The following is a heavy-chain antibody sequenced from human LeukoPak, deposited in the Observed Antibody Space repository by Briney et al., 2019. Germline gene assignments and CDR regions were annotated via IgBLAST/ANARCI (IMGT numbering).Heavy chain of an antibody. D-gene: IGHD3-16*02. CDR2: INPNSGGT. Sequence: ASVKVSCKASGYTFIAYYMHWVRQAPGQGLEWMGWINPNSGGTNYAQKLQGRVTMTTDTSTSTAYMELRSLRSDDTAVYYCARRNDYVWGSYRHLDYWGQGTLVTVSS. V-gene: IGHV1-2*02. J-gene: IGHJ4*02. CDR3: ARRNDYVWGSYRHLDY. CDR1: GYTFIAYY.